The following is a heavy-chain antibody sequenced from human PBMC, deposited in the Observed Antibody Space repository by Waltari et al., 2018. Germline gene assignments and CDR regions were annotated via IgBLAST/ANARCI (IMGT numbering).Heavy chain of an antibody. CDR2: IYYSGNT. D-gene: IGHD2-21*02. CDR1: GGSISSSSYY. Sequence: QLQLQESGPGLVKPSETLSLTCTVSGGSISSSSYYWGWIRQPPGKGLEWIGSIYYSGNTYYNPSRKSRVTISVDTSKNQFSLKLSSVTAADTAVYYCAKDLDWWGLFDGFDYWGQGTLVTVSS. V-gene: IGHV4-39*02. CDR3: AKDLDWWGLFDGFDY. J-gene: IGHJ4*02.